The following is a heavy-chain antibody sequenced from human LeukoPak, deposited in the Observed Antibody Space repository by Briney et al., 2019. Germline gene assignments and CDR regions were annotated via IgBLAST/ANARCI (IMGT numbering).Heavy chain of an antibody. D-gene: IGHD6-13*01. CDR1: GFTIHDYP. J-gene: IGHJ6*03. Sequence: GGSLRLSCAASGFTIHDYPMHWVRQAPGKGLEWVSAVSWGSSMIDYADSVKGRFTASRDNAKNSLYLQMNSLRAEDTALYYCARDQIAAAGTGSYSWSHYYMDVWGKGTTVTVSS. V-gene: IGHV3-9*01. CDR3: ARDQIAAAGTGSYSWSHYYMDV. CDR2: VSWGSSMI.